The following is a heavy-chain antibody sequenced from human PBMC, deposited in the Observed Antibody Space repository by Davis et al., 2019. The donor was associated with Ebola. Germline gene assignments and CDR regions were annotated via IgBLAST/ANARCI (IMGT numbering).Heavy chain of an antibody. CDR2: IIPIFGTA. D-gene: IGHD3-3*02. Sequence: SVTVSCKASGGTFSSYAISWVRQAPGQGLEWMGGIIPIFGTANYAQKFQGRVTITADESTSIAYMELSSLRSEDTAVYYCAAGHSWDWFDPWGQGTLVTVSS. CDR3: AAGHSWDWFDP. J-gene: IGHJ5*02. CDR1: GGTFSSYA. V-gene: IGHV1-69*13.